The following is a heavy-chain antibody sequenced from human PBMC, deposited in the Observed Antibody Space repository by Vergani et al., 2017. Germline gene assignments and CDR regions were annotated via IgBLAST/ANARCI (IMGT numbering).Heavy chain of an antibody. Sequence: QVQLQESGPGLVKPSQTLSLTCTVSGGSINNGDYYWSWIRQPPGKGLEWIGYIYYTGSTYYNPSLKSRVTISEDTAKNQFYLKLSSGTAADTAVYYCARDSSITIFGVPLDVWGKGTTVTVSS. J-gene: IGHJ6*04. CDR3: ARDSSITIFGVPLDV. CDR2: IYYTGST. CDR1: GGSINNGDYY. V-gene: IGHV4-30-4*01. D-gene: IGHD3-3*01.